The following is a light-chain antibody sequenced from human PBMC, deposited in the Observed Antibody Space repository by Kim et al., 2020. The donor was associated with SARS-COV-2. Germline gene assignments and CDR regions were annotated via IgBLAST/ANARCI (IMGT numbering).Light chain of an antibody. CDR1: EGISAY. V-gene: IGKV1-16*02. CDR3: QQYNRYPPS. J-gene: IGKJ5*01. CDR2: AAS. Sequence: DIQMTQSPSSLSASVGDRVTITCRASEGISAYLAWFQQKPGKAPKSLIYAASSLHSGVPSKFSGSGSGTDFTLTISSLQPEDSATYYCQQYNRYPPSFGQGTRLEIK.